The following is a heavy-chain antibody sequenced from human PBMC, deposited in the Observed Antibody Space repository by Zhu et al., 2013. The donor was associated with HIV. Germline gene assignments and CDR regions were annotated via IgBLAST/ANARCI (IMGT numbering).Heavy chain of an antibody. J-gene: IGHJ5*02. Sequence: QVQLVQSGSDVRNPGSSVKVSCKASGGTFTNYGVIWVRQVPGQGLEWMGWIIPSLGITKYGQKFQGRVTITADESTSTAYMELSSLRSEDTAVYYCTRRAFTTIVAGSDPWGQGNPGHRLL. CDR1: GGTFTNYG. D-gene: IGHD3-22*01. V-gene: IGHV1-69*04. CDR3: TRRAFTTIVAGSDP. CDR2: IIPSLGIT.